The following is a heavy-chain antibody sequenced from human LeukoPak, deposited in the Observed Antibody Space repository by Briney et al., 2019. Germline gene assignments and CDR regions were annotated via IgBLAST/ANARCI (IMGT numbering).Heavy chain of an antibody. CDR2: INPSGGST. D-gene: IGHD6-13*01. J-gene: IGHJ3*02. CDR1: GYTFTGYY. V-gene: IGHV1-46*01. CDR3: ARPSGIAAAGIDAFDI. Sequence: PGASVKVSCKASGYTFTGYYMHWVRQAPGQGLEWMGIINPSGGSTSYAQKFQGRVTMTRDTSTSTVYMELSSLRSEDTAVYYCARPSGIAAAGIDAFDIWGQGTMVTVSS.